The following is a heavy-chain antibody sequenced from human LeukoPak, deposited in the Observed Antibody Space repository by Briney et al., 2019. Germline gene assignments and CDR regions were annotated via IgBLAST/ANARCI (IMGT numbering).Heavy chain of an antibody. D-gene: IGHD2-21*01. Sequence: GGSLRLSCAASGFTVSSNYMSWVRQAPGKGLEWVSVIYSGGSTYYADSVKGRFTISRDNSKNTLYLQMNSLRAEDTAVYYCARGALLCYFDYWGQGTLVTVSS. V-gene: IGHV3-53*01. CDR3: ARGALLCYFDY. CDR1: GFTVSSNY. J-gene: IGHJ4*03. CDR2: IYSGGST.